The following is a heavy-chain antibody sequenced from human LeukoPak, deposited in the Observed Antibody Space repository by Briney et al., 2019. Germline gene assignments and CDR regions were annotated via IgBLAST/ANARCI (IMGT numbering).Heavy chain of an antibody. V-gene: IGHV3-21*01. CDR1: GFTFSSYS. J-gene: IGHJ4*02. CDR3: ARAPRGYYDSSGYYPPFDY. CDR2: INSSSSYI. Sequence: GGSLRLSCAASGFTFSSYSMNWVRQAPGKGLEWVSSINSSSSYIYYADSVKGRFTIYRDNAKNSLYLQMNSLRAEDTAVYYCARAPRGYYDSSGYYPPFDYWGQGTLVTVSS. D-gene: IGHD3-22*01.